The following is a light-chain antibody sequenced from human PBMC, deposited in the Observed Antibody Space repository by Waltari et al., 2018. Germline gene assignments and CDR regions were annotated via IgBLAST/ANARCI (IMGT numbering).Light chain of an antibody. CDR2: EVS. Sequence: ASISCKSSQSLLHSDGKTYLYWYLQKAGQSPHLLIYEVSSRFSGVTERVSGSGSGTDFTLKISRVEAEDVGVYYCMHGKNVPPAFGQGTKVEIK. CDR3: MHGKNVPPA. V-gene: IGKV2-29*02. J-gene: IGKJ1*01. CDR1: QSLLHSDGKTY.